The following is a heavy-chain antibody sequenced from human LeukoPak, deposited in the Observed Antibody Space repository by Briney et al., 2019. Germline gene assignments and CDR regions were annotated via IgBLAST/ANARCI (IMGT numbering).Heavy chain of an antibody. V-gene: IGHV4-59*01. D-gene: IGHD5-12*01. CDR3: ARARYSGYDHYFDD. J-gene: IGHJ4*02. Sequence: SETLSLTCTVSGGSISSYYWSWIRQPPGKGLEWIGYIYYSGSTNYNPSLKSRVTISVDTSKNQFSLKLSSVTAADTAVYYCARARYSGYDHYFDDWGQGTLATVSS. CDR2: IYYSGST. CDR1: GGSISSYY.